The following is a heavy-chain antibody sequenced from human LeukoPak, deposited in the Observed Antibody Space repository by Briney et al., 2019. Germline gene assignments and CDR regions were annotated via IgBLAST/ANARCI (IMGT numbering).Heavy chain of an antibody. CDR1: GCTFSTYP. CDR3: AKERTQTTSFDY. J-gene: IGHJ4*02. D-gene: IGHD2/OR15-2a*01. CDR2: ISGSGGST. V-gene: IGHV3-23*01. Sequence: GGSLRLSCAASGCTFSTYPMSWVRQAPGKGLEWVSAISGSGGSTNYADSVKGRFTISRDNSKNTLYLQMNSLRAEDTAVYYCAKERTQTTSFDYWGQGTLVTVSS.